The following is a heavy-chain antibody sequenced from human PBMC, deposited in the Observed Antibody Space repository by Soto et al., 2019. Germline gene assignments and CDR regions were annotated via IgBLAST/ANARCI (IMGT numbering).Heavy chain of an antibody. J-gene: IGHJ3*02. D-gene: IGHD2-15*01. CDR1: RFSFSDYG. Sequence: QVQLVESGGGVVQPGGSRRLSCEASRFSFSDYGMHWVRQAPGKGLEWVALIRDDGSATYYSDSVKGRFAISRDNSKNTLYLQMNRLRAEDTAVYYCATSTLTDAFDISGQGTMVSVSS. CDR3: ATSTLTDAFDI. V-gene: IGHV3-30*02. CDR2: IRDDGSAT.